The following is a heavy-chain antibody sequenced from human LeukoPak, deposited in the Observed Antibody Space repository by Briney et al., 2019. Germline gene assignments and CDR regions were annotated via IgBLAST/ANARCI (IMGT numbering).Heavy chain of an antibody. CDR1: GYTFTGYY. CDR3: GRDKWFGSRFDYFGLDV. J-gene: IGHJ6*02. Sequence: GASVKVSCKASGYTFTGYYVHWVRQASGQGPEWMGWINSNSGDTNYAQNFQGRVTMTRDASISTAYMEVSRLRSDDTAVYYCGRDKWFGSRFDYFGLDVWGQGTTVTVSS. V-gene: IGHV1-2*02. CDR2: INSNSGDT. D-gene: IGHD3-10*01.